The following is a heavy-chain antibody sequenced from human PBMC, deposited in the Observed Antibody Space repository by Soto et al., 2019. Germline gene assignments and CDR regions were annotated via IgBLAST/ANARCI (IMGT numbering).Heavy chain of an antibody. J-gene: IGHJ6*02. CDR1: GGTFSSYA. D-gene: IGHD3-22*01. Sequence: SVKVSCKASGGTFSSYAISWVRQAPGQGLEWMGGIIPIFGTANYAQKFQGRVTITADESTSTAYMELSSLRSEDTAVYYCARWSSGYYNYYYYYGMDVWGQGTTVTVSS. CDR2: IIPIFGTA. V-gene: IGHV1-69*13. CDR3: ARWSSGYYNYYYYYGMDV.